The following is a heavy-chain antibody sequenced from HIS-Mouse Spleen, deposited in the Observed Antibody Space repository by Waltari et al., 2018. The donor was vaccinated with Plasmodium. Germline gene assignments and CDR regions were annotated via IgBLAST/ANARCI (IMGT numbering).Heavy chain of an antibody. Sequence: VQLVESGGGVVQPGRSLRLSCAASGFTFSSYAMHWVRRAPGKGLEWVAVISYDGSNKYYADSVKGRFTISRDNSKNTLYLQMNSLRAEDTAVYYCAREGGYCSGGSCYSGQGFDIWGQGTMVTVSS. CDR1: GFTFSSYA. CDR2: ISYDGSNK. CDR3: AREGGYCSGGSCYSGQGFDI. V-gene: IGHV3-30-3*01. J-gene: IGHJ3*02. D-gene: IGHD2-15*01.